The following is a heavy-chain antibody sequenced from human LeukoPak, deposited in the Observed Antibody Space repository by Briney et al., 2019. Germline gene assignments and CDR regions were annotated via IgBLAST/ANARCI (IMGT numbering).Heavy chain of an antibody. CDR3: ARVIRSGNYYFDY. CDR1: GFTVSLSY. D-gene: IGHD6-25*01. Sequence: GGSLRLSCAASGFTVSLSYMSWVRQAPGRGLEWVSMTHSAGSTYYADSVRGRFTISRDNSKATLFLQMNSLKADDTAVYFCARVIRSGNYYFDYWGQGTLVTVSS. CDR2: THSAGST. J-gene: IGHJ4*02. V-gene: IGHV3-53*01.